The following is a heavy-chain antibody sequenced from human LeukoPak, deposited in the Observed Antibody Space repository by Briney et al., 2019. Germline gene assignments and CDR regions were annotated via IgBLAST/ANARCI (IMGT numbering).Heavy chain of an antibody. D-gene: IGHD6-19*01. CDR2: INPSGGST. Sequence: ASVKVSCKASGYTFTSYYMHWVRQAPGQGLEWMGIINPSGGSTSYAQKFQGRVTMTRGTSTSTVYMELSSLRSEDTAVYYCAGTGYSSGWFDYWGQGTLVTVSS. J-gene: IGHJ4*02. CDR3: AGTGYSSGWFDY. CDR1: GYTFTSYY. V-gene: IGHV1-46*01.